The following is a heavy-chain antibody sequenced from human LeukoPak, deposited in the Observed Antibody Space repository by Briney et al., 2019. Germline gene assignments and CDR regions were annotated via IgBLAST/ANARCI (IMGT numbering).Heavy chain of an antibody. CDR1: GGSFSGYY. CDR2: INHSGST. CDR3: ARRLDL. Sequence: SETLSLTCAVYGGSFSGYYWSWIRQPPGKGLQWIGEINHSGSTNYNPSLKSRVTISADTSNKQFSLKLSSVTAADTAVYYCARRLDLWGRGTLVTVSS. J-gene: IGHJ2*01. V-gene: IGHV4-34*01.